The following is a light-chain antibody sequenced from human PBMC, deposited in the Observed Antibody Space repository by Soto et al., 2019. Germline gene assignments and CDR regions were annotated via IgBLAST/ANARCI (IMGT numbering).Light chain of an antibody. CDR1: SSVY. CDR3: SSHAGNNDFV. J-gene: IGLJ1*01. V-gene: IGLV2-8*01. CDR2: EVN. Sequence: QSALTQPPSASGSPGQSVTISCTGTSSVYVSWYQQHPVKAPKLIIYEVNKRPSGVPDRFSGSKSGNTASLTVSGLQAEDEADYYCSSHAGNNDFVFGTGTRSPS.